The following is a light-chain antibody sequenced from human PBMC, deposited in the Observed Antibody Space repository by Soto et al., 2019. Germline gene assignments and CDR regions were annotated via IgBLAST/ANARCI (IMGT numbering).Light chain of an antibody. CDR2: GAS. Sequence: EIVMTQSPATLSVSPGERATLSCRASQSVSSNLAWYQQKPGQAPRLLIYGASTRATGIPARFSGTRSWTEFTLTITSLQSDDFALYYCQQYNNWPPTFGHGTRLDIK. J-gene: IGKJ5*01. V-gene: IGKV3-15*01. CDR1: QSVSSN. CDR3: QQYNNWPPT.